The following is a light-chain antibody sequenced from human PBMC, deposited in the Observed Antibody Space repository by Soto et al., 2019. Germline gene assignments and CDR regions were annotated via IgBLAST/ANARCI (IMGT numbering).Light chain of an antibody. CDR1: QSVNSY. Sequence: EIVLTQSPATLSLSPGERATLSCRASQSVNSYLARYQQKPGQAPRLLIYDASNRATGIPARFSGSGSETDFTLTISSLEPEDFAVYYCQQRRSWPITFGQGTRLEIK. V-gene: IGKV3-11*01. CDR2: DAS. CDR3: QQRRSWPIT. J-gene: IGKJ5*01.